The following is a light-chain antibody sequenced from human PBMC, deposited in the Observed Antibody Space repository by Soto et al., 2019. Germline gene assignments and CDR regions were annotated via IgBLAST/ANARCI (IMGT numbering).Light chain of an antibody. CDR2: GAS. Sequence: EIVMTQSPATLSVSPGERATLSCRASQSVSSNLAWYQQKPGQAPRLLIYGASTRATTIPDRFSGSGSGTEFTLTISSLQSEDFAVYYCQQYNNWPRTFGQGTRLETK. V-gene: IGKV3-15*01. CDR1: QSVSSN. J-gene: IGKJ5*01. CDR3: QQYNNWPRT.